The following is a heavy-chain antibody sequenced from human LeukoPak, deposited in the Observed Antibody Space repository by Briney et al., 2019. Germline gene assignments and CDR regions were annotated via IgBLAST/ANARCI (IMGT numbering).Heavy chain of an antibody. CDR1: GFTFSSYG. CDR3: AKGERVLLWFGELLYHYDAFDI. J-gene: IGHJ3*02. CDR2: IRYDGSNK. V-gene: IGHV3-30*02. D-gene: IGHD3-10*01. Sequence: GGSLRLSCAASGFTFSSYGMHWVRQAPGKGGGWGAFIRYDGSNKYYADSVKGRFTISRDNSKNTLYLQMNSLRAEDTAVYYCAKGERVLLWFGELLYHYDAFDIWGQGTMVAVSS.